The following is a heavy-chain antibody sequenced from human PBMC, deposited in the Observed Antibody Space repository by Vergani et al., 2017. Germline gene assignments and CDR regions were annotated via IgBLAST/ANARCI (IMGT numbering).Heavy chain of an antibody. CDR3: AKQYFVSGNYLFDY. Sequence: EVQLLESGGGLVQPGGSLRLTCAASEVTFSNYAMNWVRQAPGKGLEWVSGISGSGVSAYYTDSVKGRFTISRDNSKNMLFLQMNNLRTEDTATYYCAKQYFVSGNYLFDYWGQGTLVTVSS. V-gene: IGHV3-23*01. CDR1: EVTFSNYA. D-gene: IGHD3-10*01. J-gene: IGHJ4*02. CDR2: ISGSGVSA.